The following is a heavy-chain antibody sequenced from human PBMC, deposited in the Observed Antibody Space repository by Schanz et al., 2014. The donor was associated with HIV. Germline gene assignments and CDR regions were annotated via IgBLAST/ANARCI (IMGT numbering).Heavy chain of an antibody. D-gene: IGHD1-26*01. V-gene: IGHV1-18*01. CDR3: ARGQGWGATAFKFDY. Sequence: QVQLVQSGAEVKKPGSSVKVSCKASGYTFTSHGITWLRQAPGQGLQWMGWIRPYTGNADYAQKFQGRVTMTTDTPTSTAYMELRSLTSDDTAVYYCARGQGWGATAFKFDYWGQGTLVTVST. CDR1: GYTFTSHG. J-gene: IGHJ4*02. CDR2: IRPYTGNA.